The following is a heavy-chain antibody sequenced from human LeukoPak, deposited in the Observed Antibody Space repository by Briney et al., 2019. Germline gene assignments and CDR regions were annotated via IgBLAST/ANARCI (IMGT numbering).Heavy chain of an antibody. CDR2: INPNSGGT. V-gene: IGHV1-2*04. Sequence: ASVKVSCKASGYTFAGYYMHWVRQAPGQGLEWMGWINPNSGGTNYAQKFQGWVTMTRDTSISTAYMELSSLRSEDTAVYYCARGLTYNWFDPWGQGTLVTVSS. J-gene: IGHJ5*02. CDR3: ARGLTYNWFDP. CDR1: GYTFAGYY. D-gene: IGHD1-14*01.